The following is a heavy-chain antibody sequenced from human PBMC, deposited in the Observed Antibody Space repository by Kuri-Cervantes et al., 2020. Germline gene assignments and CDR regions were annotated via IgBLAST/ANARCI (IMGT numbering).Heavy chain of an antibody. J-gene: IGHJ2*01. D-gene: IGHD6-13*01. V-gene: IGHV3-9*01. Sequence: GGSLRLSCAASGLTFDDYALHWVRRAPGKGLEWVSGISWNSGSIGYADSVKGRFTISRDNAKNSLYLQMNSLRAEDTALYYCAKNAHKSGYSSTWLNWYFDLWGRGTLVTVSS. CDR1: GLTFDDYA. CDR2: ISWNSGSI. CDR3: AKNAHKSGYSSTWLNWYFDL.